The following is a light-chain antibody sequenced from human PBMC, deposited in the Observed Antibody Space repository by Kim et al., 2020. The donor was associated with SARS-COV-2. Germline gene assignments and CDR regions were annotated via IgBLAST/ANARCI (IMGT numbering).Light chain of an antibody. CDR2: QDN. V-gene: IGLV3-1*01. CDR3: QAWDSCTYV. J-gene: IGLJ1*01. CDR1: KLGDKY. Sequence: SYELTQPPSVSVFPGQTASITCSGDKLGDKYASWYQQKSGQSPVLVIYQDNKRPSGIPERFSGSNSGNTATLTISGTQAMDEADYYCQAWDSCTYVFGPG.